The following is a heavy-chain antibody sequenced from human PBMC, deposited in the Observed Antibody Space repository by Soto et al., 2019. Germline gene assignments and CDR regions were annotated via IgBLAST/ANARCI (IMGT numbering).Heavy chain of an antibody. V-gene: IGHV4-34*01. J-gene: IGHJ3*01. CDR2: VNHNGRN. CDR3: ARGGSSNWQVAFDF. D-gene: IGHD4-4*01. CDR1: GGSFSGYF. Sequence: SETLSLTCDVYGGSFSGYFWNWIRQSPGKGLEWIGKVNHNGRNNYNPSLKSRVTISLDMSKKQISPKLTSVTAADTAVYYCARGGSSNWQVAFDFWGQGTMVTVS.